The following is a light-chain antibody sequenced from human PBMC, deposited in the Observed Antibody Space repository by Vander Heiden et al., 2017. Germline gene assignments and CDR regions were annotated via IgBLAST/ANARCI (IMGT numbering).Light chain of an antibody. J-gene: IGKJ4*01. V-gene: IGKV3-20*01. CDR3: QQYGSSLLT. CDR1: QSVSSSY. CDR2: GAS. Sequence: EIVLTQSPGTLSLSPGERATLSCRASQSVSSSYLAWYRLKPGQAPRLLIYGASSRATGIPDRFSGSGSGTDFTLTISRLEPEDFAVNYCQQYGSSLLTFGGGTKVEIK.